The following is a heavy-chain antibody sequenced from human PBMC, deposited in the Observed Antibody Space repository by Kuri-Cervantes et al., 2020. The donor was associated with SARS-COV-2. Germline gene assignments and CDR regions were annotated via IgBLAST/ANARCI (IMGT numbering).Heavy chain of an antibody. D-gene: IGHD1-26*01. CDR2: IIPIFGTA. Sequence: SVKVSCKAAEGTFSTCVITWVRQAPGQGLEWMGGIIPIFGTANYAQKLQGRVTITTDESTSTAYMELSSLRSEDTAVYYCARERASGWAGDFDYWGQGTLVTVSS. V-gene: IGHV1-69*05. J-gene: IGHJ4*02. CDR3: ARERASGWAGDFDY. CDR1: EGTFSTCV.